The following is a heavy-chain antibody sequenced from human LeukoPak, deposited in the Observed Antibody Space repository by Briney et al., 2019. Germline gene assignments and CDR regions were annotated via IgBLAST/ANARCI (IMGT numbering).Heavy chain of an antibody. Sequence: PGGSLRLSCAASGFTFSSYGMHWVRQAPGKGLEWVAFIRYDGSNKYYADSVKGRFTISRDNSKNTLYLQMNSLRAEDTAVYFCAKVYYDYVWGSYRNNWFDPWGQGTLVTVSS. J-gene: IGHJ5*02. CDR1: GFTFSSYG. D-gene: IGHD3-16*02. V-gene: IGHV3-30*02. CDR2: IRYDGSNK. CDR3: AKVYYDYVWGSYRNNWFDP.